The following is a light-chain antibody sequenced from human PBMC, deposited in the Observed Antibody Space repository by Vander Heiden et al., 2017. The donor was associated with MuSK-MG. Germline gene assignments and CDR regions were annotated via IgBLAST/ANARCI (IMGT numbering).Light chain of an antibody. CDR3: QQYNHWPPDT. CDR1: QSVSSN. V-gene: IGKV3-15*01. Sequence: IVMTPSPATLSVSPGERATLSCSASQSVSSNLDGYQQKPGQAPRLLINGAATRATGSPARFSGSGAGTEFTLTISSLQSEDFAVDYCQQYNHWPPDTFGQGTKLEIK. CDR2: GAA. J-gene: IGKJ2*01.